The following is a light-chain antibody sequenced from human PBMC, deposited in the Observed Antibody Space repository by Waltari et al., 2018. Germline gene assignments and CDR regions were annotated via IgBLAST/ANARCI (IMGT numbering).Light chain of an antibody. CDR1: NSNIGSNT. CDR3: AAWDESLKGWV. Sequence: QSVLTQPTSLSGTPGQRVTISCSGSNSNIGSNTVDWYQVLPGTAPKLLIHGNDQRPSGVPDRFSGSKFGASGSLAISGLQPEDESEYYCAAWDESLKGWVFGGGTRLTVL. CDR2: GND. J-gene: IGLJ3*02. V-gene: IGLV1-44*01.